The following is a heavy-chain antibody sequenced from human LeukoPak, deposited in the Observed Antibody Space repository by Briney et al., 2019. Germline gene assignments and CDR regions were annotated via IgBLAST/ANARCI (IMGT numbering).Heavy chain of an antibody. V-gene: IGHV3-23*01. CDR2: ISGGGSST. Sequence: GASLRLSCAASGFSFSTYAMSWVRQAPGKGLDWVSGISGGGSSTYYADSVKGRFTISRDNSKNTLYLQMSSLRAEDTAVYYCAKDRAYTGSPRAFDIWGQGTTVTVSS. J-gene: IGHJ3*02. CDR3: AKDRAYTGSPRAFDI. CDR1: GFSFSTYA. D-gene: IGHD1-26*01.